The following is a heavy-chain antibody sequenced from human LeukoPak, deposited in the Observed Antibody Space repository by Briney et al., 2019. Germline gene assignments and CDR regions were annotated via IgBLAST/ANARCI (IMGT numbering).Heavy chain of an antibody. CDR3: AKSMYVSGFDFEY. D-gene: IGHD6-19*01. V-gene: IGHV3-30*18. J-gene: IGHJ4*02. CDR2: ISYHGSNK. Sequence: GRSLRLSCAASGFTFNSYAMHWVRQAPGKGLEWVATISYHGSNKYFADSVKGRFTISRDNSMNTLFLQMNSLRAEDTAVYYCAKSMYVSGFDFEYWGQGTLVTVSS. CDR1: GFTFNSYA.